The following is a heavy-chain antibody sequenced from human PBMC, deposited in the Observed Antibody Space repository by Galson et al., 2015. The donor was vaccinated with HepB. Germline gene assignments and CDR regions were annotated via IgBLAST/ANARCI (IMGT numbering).Heavy chain of an antibody. J-gene: IGHJ3*02. Sequence: SLRLSCAASGFTFSSYAMSWVRQAPGKGLEWVSAISGSGGSTYYADSVKGRFTISRDNSKNTLYLQMNSLRAEDTAVYYCAKDTFGGVILGRQPTDAFDIWGQGTMVTVSS. V-gene: IGHV3-23*01. CDR3: AKDTFGGVILGRQPTDAFDI. D-gene: IGHD3-16*01. CDR2: ISGSGGST. CDR1: GFTFSSYA.